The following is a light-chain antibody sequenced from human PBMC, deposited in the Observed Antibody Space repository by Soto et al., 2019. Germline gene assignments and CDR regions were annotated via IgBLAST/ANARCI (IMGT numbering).Light chain of an antibody. Sequence: EIVLTQSPGTLSLSPGERATLSCRASQSVSSSYLAWYQQKPGHAPRLLIYGTSSRATAIQDKFSGSGSGTDFTLTSSRLEPEDFAVYYCQQYGSSAWTFGQGTKVEIK. J-gene: IGKJ1*01. CDR1: QSVSSSY. CDR2: GTS. CDR3: QQYGSSAWT. V-gene: IGKV3-20*01.